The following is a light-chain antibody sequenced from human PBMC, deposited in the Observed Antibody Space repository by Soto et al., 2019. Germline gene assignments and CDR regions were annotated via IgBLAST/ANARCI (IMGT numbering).Light chain of an antibody. V-gene: IGLV2-8*01. CDR1: SRDVGGHNY. CDR2: EVS. Sequence: QSALTQPASVSGSPGQSITISCTGTSRDVGGHNYVSWYQQHPGKAPKLMIYEVSKRPSGVPDRFSGSKSGNTASLTVSGLQAEDEADYYCSSYAGSNNLNVFGTGTKLTVL. CDR3: SSYAGSNNLNV. J-gene: IGLJ1*01.